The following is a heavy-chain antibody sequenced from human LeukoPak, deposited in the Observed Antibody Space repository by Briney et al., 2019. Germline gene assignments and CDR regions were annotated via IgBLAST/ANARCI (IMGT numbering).Heavy chain of an antibody. CDR3: ARDRYYYDSSGYYGNWFDP. CDR2: ISAYNGNT. Sequence: ASVKVSCKASGYTFTSYGISWVRQAPGQGLEWTGWISAYNGNTNYAQKLQGRVTMTTDTSTSTAYMELRSLRSDDTAVYYCARDRYYYDSSGYYGNWFDPWGQGTLVTVSS. D-gene: IGHD3-22*01. J-gene: IGHJ5*02. CDR1: GYTFTSYG. V-gene: IGHV1-18*01.